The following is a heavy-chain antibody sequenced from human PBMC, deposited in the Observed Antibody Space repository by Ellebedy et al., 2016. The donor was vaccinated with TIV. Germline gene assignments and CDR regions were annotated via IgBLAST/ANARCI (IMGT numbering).Heavy chain of an antibody. CDR3: ARQGEAPLDY. CDR1: GYSFTNYW. V-gene: IGHV5-51*01. CDR2: IYPGDSNT. Sequence: GESLKISCKVSGYSFTNYWIGWVRQMPGKGLDWMGAIYPGDSNTKYSPSFQGPVTISADKSINTAYLQWSSLKASDTAMYYCARQGEAPLDYWGQGTLVTVSS. J-gene: IGHJ4*02.